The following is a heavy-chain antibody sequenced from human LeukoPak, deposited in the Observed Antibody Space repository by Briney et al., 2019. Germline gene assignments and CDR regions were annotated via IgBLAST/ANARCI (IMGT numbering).Heavy chain of an antibody. CDR3: ARAEVTMVRGVDQYFDY. D-gene: IGHD3-10*01. CDR2: IIPIFGTA. Sequence: SVKVSCKASGGTFSSYAISWVRQAPGQGLEWMGGIIPIFGTANYAQKFQGRVTITTDESTSTAYMERSSLRSEDTAVYYCARAEVTMVRGVDQYFDYWGQGTLVTVSS. V-gene: IGHV1-69*05. J-gene: IGHJ4*02. CDR1: GGTFSSYA.